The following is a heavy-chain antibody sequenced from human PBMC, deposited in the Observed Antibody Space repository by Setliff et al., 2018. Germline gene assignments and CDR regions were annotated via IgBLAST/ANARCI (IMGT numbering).Heavy chain of an antibody. CDR2: INSGGSST. Sequence: GESLKISCAASGFTFSSSSMTWVRQAPGKGLEWVSAINSGGSSTYYADSVKGRFTISRDNSQNTLYLQMNSLRAEDTAIYSCAKFSSVPGSRFFDYWGQGALVTVSS. V-gene: IGHV3-23*01. D-gene: IGHD2-2*01. CDR3: AKFSSVPGSRFFDY. CDR1: GFTFSSSS. J-gene: IGHJ4*02.